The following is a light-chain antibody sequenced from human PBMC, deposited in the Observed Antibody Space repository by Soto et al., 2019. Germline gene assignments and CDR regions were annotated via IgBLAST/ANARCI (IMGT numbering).Light chain of an antibody. J-gene: IGKJ1*01. CDR2: QTS. Sequence: EIVMTQSPDTLSVSPGDRVTLSCRASQYINTRLAWYQHRPGQAPRLLIYQTSIRAAGIPARFSASGSGTDFTLTISDVQPEDFALYYCHQRQSWPRTFGQGTKVDIK. CDR3: HQRQSWPRT. V-gene: IGKV3D-15*03. CDR1: QYINTR.